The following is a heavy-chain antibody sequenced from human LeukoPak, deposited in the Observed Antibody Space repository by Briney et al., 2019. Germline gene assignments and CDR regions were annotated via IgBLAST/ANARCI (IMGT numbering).Heavy chain of an antibody. V-gene: IGHV4-59*01. D-gene: IGHD3-22*01. J-gene: IGHJ5*02. CDR1: GGSISSYY. CDR2: IYYNGST. CDR3: AREGHYYDSSGYYSGWFDP. Sequence: SETLSLTCTVSGGSISSYYWSWVRQPPGKGLEWMGYIYYNGSTNYNPSLRSRVTITVDTTKNQFSLKLSSVTAADTAVYYCAREGHYYDSSGYYSGWFDPWGQGTLVTVSS.